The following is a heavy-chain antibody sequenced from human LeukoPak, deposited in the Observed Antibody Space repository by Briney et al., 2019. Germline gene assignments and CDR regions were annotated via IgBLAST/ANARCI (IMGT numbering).Heavy chain of an antibody. CDR3: ARGFRNYDFWSGYSAFDI. D-gene: IGHD3-3*01. V-gene: IGHV3-48*04. Sequence: PGGSLRLSCAASGFTFSSYAMHWVRQAPGKGLEWVSYISTSGSTIYYADSVKGRFTISRDNAKNSLYLQMNSLRAEDTAVYYCARGFRNYDFWSGYSAFDIWGQGTMVTVSS. CDR2: ISTSGSTI. CDR1: GFTFSSYA. J-gene: IGHJ3*02.